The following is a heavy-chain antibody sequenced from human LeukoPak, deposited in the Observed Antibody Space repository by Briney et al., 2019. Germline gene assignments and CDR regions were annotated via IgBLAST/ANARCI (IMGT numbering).Heavy chain of an antibody. J-gene: IGHJ4*02. Sequence: ASVKVSCKVSGYTFTSYDINWVRQATGQGLEWMGWMNPNSGNTGYAQKFQGRVTITRNTPISTAYMELSSLRSEDTAVYYCARGPLYYYDSSGQLDYWGQGTLVTVSS. V-gene: IGHV1-8*02. CDR3: ARGPLYYYDSSGQLDY. D-gene: IGHD3-22*01. CDR1: GYTFTSYD. CDR2: MNPNSGNT.